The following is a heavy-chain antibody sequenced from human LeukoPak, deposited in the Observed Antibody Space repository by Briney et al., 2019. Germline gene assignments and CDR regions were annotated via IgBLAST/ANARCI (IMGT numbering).Heavy chain of an antibody. D-gene: IGHD3/OR15-3a*01. CDR2: INPGNGYT. CDR3: ARVLDYYFDY. V-gene: IGHV1-3*01. J-gene: IGHJ4*02. Sequence: ASVKASCKASGYTFTNYSVHWVRQAPGQRLEWMGWINPGNGYTKFSQKFQGRVTITRDTSASTAYMELRSLRSEDTAQYYCARVLDYYFDYWGQGTLATVSS. CDR1: GYTFTNYS.